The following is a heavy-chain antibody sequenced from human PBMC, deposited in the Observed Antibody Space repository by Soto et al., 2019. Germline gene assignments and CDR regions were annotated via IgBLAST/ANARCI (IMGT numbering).Heavy chain of an antibody. J-gene: IGHJ4*02. CDR2: IYYSGST. Sequence: SETLSLTCNVSGGSITGYHWSWIRQPPGKGLEWIGSIYYSGSTYYNPSLKSRVTISVDTSKNQFSLKLSSVTAADTAVYYCAGHIVATITSYFDYWGKATLATVS. V-gene: IGHV4-59*05. CDR3: AGHIVATITSYFDY. CDR1: GGSITGYH. D-gene: IGHD5-12*01.